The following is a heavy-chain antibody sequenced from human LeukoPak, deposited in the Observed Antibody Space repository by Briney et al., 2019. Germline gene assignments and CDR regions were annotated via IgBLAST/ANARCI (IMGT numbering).Heavy chain of an antibody. CDR2: VFYTGST. Sequence: SETLSLTCTLSLGSISSSAYYWGCIRQPPGKGLEWIGTVFYTGSTYSTPSLKSRVTVYVDTSKNQFPLMLFSVTAADAAVYYCARHLRTASMAPFDYWGQGTLVTVSS. J-gene: IGHJ4*02. CDR1: LGSISSSAYY. CDR3: ARHLRTASMAPFDY. V-gene: IGHV4-39*01. D-gene: IGHD2-21*02.